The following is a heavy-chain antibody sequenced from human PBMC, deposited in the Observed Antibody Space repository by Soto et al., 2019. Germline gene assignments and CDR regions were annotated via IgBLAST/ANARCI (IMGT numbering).Heavy chain of an antibody. CDR1: RGTFSSYA. D-gene: IGHD2-15*01. V-gene: IGHV1-69*13. CDR3: ARALVVVAATHAFDI. CDR2: IIPIFGTA. Sequence: ASVKVSWKASRGTFSSYAIRWVRQAPVQGLEWMGGIIPIFGTANYAQKFQGRVTITADESTSTAYMELSRLRSEETAVYYCARALVVVAATHAFDIWGQGTMVTVSS. J-gene: IGHJ3*02.